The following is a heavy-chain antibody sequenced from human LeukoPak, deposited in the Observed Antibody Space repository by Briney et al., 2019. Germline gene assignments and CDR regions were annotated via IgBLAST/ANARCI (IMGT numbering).Heavy chain of an antibody. CDR2: INPNSGDT. Sequence: GASVKVSCKASGGTFTSYAITWVRQAPGQGLEWMGWINPNSGDTYYAQKFQVRVTMTRDTSISTAYMYLRPDDTAVYYCALQGGSGTYLHYWGQGTLVTVSS. J-gene: IGHJ4*02. V-gene: IGHV1-2*02. D-gene: IGHD2-15*01. CDR3: ALQGGSGTYLHY. CDR1: GGTFTSYA.